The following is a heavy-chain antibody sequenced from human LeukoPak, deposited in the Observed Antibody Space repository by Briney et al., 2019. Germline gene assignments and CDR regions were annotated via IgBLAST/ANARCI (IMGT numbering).Heavy chain of an antibody. Sequence: PGGSLRLSCAASGFSFSSYAMTWVRQAPGKGLEWVSAISGSGGSTYYADSVKGRFTISRDNSKNTLYLQMNSLRAEDTAVYYCARDRVLLWFGEEGQIDYRGQGTLVTVSS. CDR2: ISGSGGST. J-gene: IGHJ4*02. CDR1: GFSFSSYA. D-gene: IGHD3-10*01. V-gene: IGHV3-23*01. CDR3: ARDRVLLWFGEEGQIDY.